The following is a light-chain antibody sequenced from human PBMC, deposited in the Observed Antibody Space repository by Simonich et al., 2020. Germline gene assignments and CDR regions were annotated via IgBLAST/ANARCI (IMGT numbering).Light chain of an antibody. V-gene: IGLV2-8*01. CDR2: EVS. CDR3: SSYAGSNLWV. Sequence: QSALTQPPSASGSPGQSVTISCTGTSSDVGGYNYVSWYQQHPGKAPKLMIYEVSKRPSGVPDRFSGSKSGNTASLTVSGLQAEDEADYYCSSYAGSNLWVFGGGTKLIVL. CDR1: SSDVGGYNY. J-gene: IGLJ3*02.